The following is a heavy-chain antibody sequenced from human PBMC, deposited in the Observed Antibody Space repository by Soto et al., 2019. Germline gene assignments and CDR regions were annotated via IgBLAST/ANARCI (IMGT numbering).Heavy chain of an antibody. CDR2: IIPFLGVT. CDR3: ARDWESSVATWSFGGF. J-gene: IGHJ4*02. CDR1: GGTYSPYT. V-gene: IGHV1-69*08. D-gene: IGHD3-16*01. Sequence: QVPLVQSGAEVKKPGSSVKVSCKSSGGTYSPYTINWVRQAPGQGLEWMGRIIPFLGVTNYGLKFQARVTITADKATNTAYMELRGLRFEDTAVYYCARDWESSVATWSFGGFWGRGTRVTVSS.